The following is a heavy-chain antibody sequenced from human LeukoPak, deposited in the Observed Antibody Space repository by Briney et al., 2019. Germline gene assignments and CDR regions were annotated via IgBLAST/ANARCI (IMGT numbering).Heavy chain of an antibody. CDR2: ISGSSKII. CDR1: GFTFSSYS. V-gene: IGHV3-48*02. J-gene: IGHJ4*02. Sequence: PGGSLRLSCAASGFTFSSYSMNWVRQAPGKGLEWISYISGSSKIIHWAESLKGRFTISRDNAKNSLYLQMNSLRDEDTAVYYCARESIIGGRYPPYHFDYWGQGTLVTVSS. D-gene: IGHD1-26*01. CDR3: ARESIIGGRYPPYHFDY.